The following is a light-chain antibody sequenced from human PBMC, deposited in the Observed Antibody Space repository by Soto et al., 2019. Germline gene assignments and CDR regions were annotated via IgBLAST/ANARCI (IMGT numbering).Light chain of an antibody. J-gene: IGKJ2*01. CDR1: QSVNTN. Sequence: EIVMTQSPATLSVSPGESATLSCRASQSVNTNLAWYQQKPGRAPRLLIHGASTRTTGIPARFSGSGSGTEFTLYISSLQSEDFAVYYCQQYNNGPPHTFGQGTKLEIK. CDR2: GAS. V-gene: IGKV3-15*01. CDR3: QQYNNGPPHT.